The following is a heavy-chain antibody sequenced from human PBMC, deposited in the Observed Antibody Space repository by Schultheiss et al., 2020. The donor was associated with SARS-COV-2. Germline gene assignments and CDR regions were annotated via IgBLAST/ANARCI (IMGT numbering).Heavy chain of an antibody. D-gene: IGHD5-12*01. J-gene: IGHJ4*02. CDR2: IWYDGSNK. CDR1: GFTFSNYG. CDR3: ARGTDHSAYNLLSFDY. V-gene: IGHV3-33*01. Sequence: GGSLRLSCSASGFTFSNYGMNWVRQAPGKGLEWVAVIWYDGSNKYYVDSVKGRFTISRDNFKNTLYLQMNSLRAEDTAVYYCARGTDHSAYNLLSFDYWGQGTRVTVSS.